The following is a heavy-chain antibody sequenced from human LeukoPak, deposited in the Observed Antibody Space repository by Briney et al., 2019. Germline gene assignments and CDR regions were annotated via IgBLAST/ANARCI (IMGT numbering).Heavy chain of an antibody. D-gene: IGHD2-15*01. V-gene: IGHV3-23*01. CDR3: ARVQYCNGGNCYSSWFDP. Sequence: GGSLRLSCAASGFTFSSYAMTWVRQAPGKGLEWVSAISGSGDITYYADSVKGRFTISRDNSKNTLYLQMDSLRVEDTAVHYCARVQYCNGGNCYSSWFDPWGQGTLVTVSS. CDR1: GFTFSSYA. CDR2: ISGSGDIT. J-gene: IGHJ5*02.